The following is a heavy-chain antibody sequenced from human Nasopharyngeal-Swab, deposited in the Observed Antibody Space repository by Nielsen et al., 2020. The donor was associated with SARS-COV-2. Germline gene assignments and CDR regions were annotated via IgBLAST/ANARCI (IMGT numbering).Heavy chain of an antibody. Sequence: GESLKISCSASGFTFICYGLHLVLQAPGKGLECLAVIWYDGSNKYYTYSLNVRFTISRDNSKNTLYLQMNSLRAEDTAVYYCARDLGATLDVWGQGTLVTVSS. J-gene: IGHJ4*02. CDR2: IWYDGSNK. CDR3: ARDLGATLDV. V-gene: IGHV3-33*01. D-gene: IGHD1-26*01. CDR1: GFTFICYG.